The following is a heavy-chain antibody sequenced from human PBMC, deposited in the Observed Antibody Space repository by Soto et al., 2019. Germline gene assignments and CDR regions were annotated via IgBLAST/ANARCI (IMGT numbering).Heavy chain of an antibody. CDR2: IYWDDDK. V-gene: IGHV2-5*02. CDR1: GFSDTTSGVG. CDR3: ARQQLVLGAFDI. Sequence: SGPTLVNPTQTLTLTCTFSGFSDTTSGVGVGWIRQPPGKALEWLALIYWDDDKRYRTSLKSRLTITKDTSKNQVVLTMTTMDPVDTATYYCARQQLVLGAFDIWGRGTMVTVSS. J-gene: IGHJ3*02. D-gene: IGHD6-13*01.